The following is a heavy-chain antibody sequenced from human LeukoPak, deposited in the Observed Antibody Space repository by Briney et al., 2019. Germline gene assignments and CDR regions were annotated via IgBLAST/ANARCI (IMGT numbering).Heavy chain of an antibody. V-gene: IGHV1-69*13. CDR3: ASGCTSCRTNHDDAFDI. D-gene: IGHD2-2*01. J-gene: IGHJ3*02. CDR2: IIPIFGTA. CDR1: GGTFSSYA. Sequence: SVKVSCKASGGTFSSYAISWVRQAPGQGLEWMGGIIPIFGTANYAQKFQGRVTIAADESTSTAYMELSSLRSEDTAVYYCASGCTSCRTNHDDAFDIWGQGTMVTVSS.